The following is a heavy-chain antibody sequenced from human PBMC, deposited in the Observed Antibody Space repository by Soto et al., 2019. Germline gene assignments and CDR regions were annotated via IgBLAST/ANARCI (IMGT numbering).Heavy chain of an antibody. CDR3: ATGRYGDY. Sequence: QVHLVQSGAEVKKPGGSVKVACKGSGYAFTTYGITWVRQAPGQGLEWMGWISAHNGNTNYAQKLQGRITVTRDTSTSTAYMELRSLRSDDTAVYYCATGRYGDYWGQGALVTVSS. J-gene: IGHJ4*02. CDR1: GYAFTTYG. CDR2: ISAHNGNT. D-gene: IGHD1-1*01. V-gene: IGHV1-18*01.